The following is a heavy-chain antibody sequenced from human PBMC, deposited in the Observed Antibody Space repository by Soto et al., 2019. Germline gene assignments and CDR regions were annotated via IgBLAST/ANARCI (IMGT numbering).Heavy chain of an antibody. CDR1: GFSLANYP. Sequence: GGSLRLSCVASGFSLANYPMNWVRQTPGKGLEWISYSSPRGDTIYYADFVEGRFTISRDNARNSLSLHMSSLRDEDSALYYCAKGPHTNVGWPYYFESWGQGAPVTVSS. J-gene: IGHJ4*02. CDR3: AKGPHTNVGWPYYFES. V-gene: IGHV3-48*02. D-gene: IGHD6-19*01. CDR2: SSPRGDTI.